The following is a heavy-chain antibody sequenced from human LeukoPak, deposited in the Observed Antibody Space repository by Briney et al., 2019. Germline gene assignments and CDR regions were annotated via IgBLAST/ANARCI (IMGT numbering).Heavy chain of an antibody. V-gene: IGHV3-66*01. CDR2: IYSGGST. CDR1: GFTVSSNY. Sequence: GGSLRLSCAASGFTVSSNYMSWVRRAPGKGLEWVSVIYSGGSTYYADSVKGRFTISRDNSKNTLYLQMNSLRAEDTAVYYCARDPGDYYFDYWGQGTLVTVSS. J-gene: IGHJ4*02. D-gene: IGHD4-17*01. CDR3: ARDPGDYYFDY.